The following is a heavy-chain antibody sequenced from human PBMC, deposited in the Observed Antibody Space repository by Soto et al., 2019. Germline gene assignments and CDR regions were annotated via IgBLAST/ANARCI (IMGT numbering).Heavy chain of an antibody. V-gene: IGHV3-74*01. D-gene: IGHD3-16*01. J-gene: IGHJ4*02. CDR3: ALVEAAQKRNVWGY. CDR2: INDDGTST. Sequence: EVQLVESGGGLVQPGGSLRLSCAASGFTFSSYGMHWVRQAPGKGLVWVSRINDDGTSTFYADSVKGRFTISRDNAKNMLYLQINAKRAEETAVYYCALVEAAQKRNVWGYWGQGTLIAVST. CDR1: GFTFSSYG.